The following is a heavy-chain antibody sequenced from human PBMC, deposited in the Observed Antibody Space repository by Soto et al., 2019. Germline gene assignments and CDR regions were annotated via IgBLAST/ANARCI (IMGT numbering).Heavy chain of an antibody. CDR2: ISGYNGDT. J-gene: IGHJ6*02. CDR1: GYTFSRYG. CDR3: AKNGQPPYYYYGLDV. Sequence: QGQLVQSGAEVKKPGASVKVSCKASGYTFSRYGISWVRQAPGQGLQWMGWISGYNGDTNYAQNFQGRVTMTIDTSTTAAYMERRSLTSDYTAVYYCAKNGQPPYYYYGLDVWGQGTTVTVSS. V-gene: IGHV1-18*01. D-gene: IGHD2-8*01.